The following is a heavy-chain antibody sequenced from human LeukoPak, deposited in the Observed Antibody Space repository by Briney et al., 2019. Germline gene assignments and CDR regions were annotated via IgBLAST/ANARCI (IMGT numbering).Heavy chain of an antibody. CDR1: GYSFVSYG. Sequence: ASVKVSRKASGYSFVSYGISWVRQAPGQGLEWMGWISAHNGNTNYAQKLQGRVTMTRDTSISTAYMELSRLRSDDTAVYYCARTAYCSGGSCYYNDWFDPWGQGTLVTVSS. CDR3: ARTAYCSGGSCYYNDWFDP. CDR2: ISAHNGNT. D-gene: IGHD2-15*01. V-gene: IGHV1-18*01. J-gene: IGHJ5*02.